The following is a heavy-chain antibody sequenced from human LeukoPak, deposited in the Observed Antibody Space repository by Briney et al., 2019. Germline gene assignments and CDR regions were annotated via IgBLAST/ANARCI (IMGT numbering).Heavy chain of an antibody. D-gene: IGHD4-11*01. V-gene: IGHV4-34*01. Sequence: SETLSLTCAVYGGSFSGYYWSWIRQPPGKGLEWIGEINHGGSTNYNPSLKSRVTISVDTSKNQFSLKLSSVTAADTAVYYCARDLTTATTGLGYWGQGTLVTVSS. CDR2: INHGGST. CDR1: GGSFSGYY. J-gene: IGHJ4*02. CDR3: ARDLTTATTGLGY.